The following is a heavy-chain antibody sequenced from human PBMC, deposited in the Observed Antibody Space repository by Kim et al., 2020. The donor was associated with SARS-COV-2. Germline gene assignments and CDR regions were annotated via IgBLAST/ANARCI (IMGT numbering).Heavy chain of an antibody. V-gene: IGHV3-30-3*02. J-gene: IGHJ4*02. Sequence: HYSDAVKGRFTISRDLSKSTLYLQMHNVRDEDTAVYYCAKDGELSGSYLDYWGQGTLVTVSS. D-gene: IGHD3-10*01. CDR3: AKDGELSGSYLDY.